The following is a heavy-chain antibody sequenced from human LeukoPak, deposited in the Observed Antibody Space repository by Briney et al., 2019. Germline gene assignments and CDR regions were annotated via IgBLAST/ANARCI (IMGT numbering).Heavy chain of an antibody. J-gene: IGHJ2*01. V-gene: IGHV4-59*01. CDR2: IYYIGST. CDR1: GASISNYY. Sequence: SETLSLTCTVSGASISNYYWSWIRQPPGKGLEGIGYIYYIGSTNYNPSLKRRLTFSRHTSKHQFSLKLSSVTAADTAVYYCARDQTTVTSWYSDLWGRGPLVTVSS. D-gene: IGHD4-17*01. CDR3: ARDQTTVTSWYSDL.